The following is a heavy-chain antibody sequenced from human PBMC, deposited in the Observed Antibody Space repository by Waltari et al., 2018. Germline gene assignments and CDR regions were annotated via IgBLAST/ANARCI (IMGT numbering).Heavy chain of an antibody. CDR3: AKKRTTYYYRTGGAFFDW. V-gene: IGHV3-9*01. Sequence: EVQLVESGGDLVQHGRSLRLSCAASGFTFENYAMKWVRQIPGKGLELVSGICWKSCKIAYADSVKSRFTIARDTAKNSLYLQMDSLRPEDTALYYCAKKRTTYYYRTGGAFFDWGGQGTLVTVSS. D-gene: IGHD2-8*02. CDR1: GFTFENYA. CDR2: ICWKSCKI. J-gene: IGHJ4*02.